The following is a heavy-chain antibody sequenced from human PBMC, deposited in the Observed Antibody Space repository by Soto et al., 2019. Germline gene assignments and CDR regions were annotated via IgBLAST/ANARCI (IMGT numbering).Heavy chain of an antibody. J-gene: IGHJ4*02. CDR2: IYYSGST. CDR3: ARAYGYYFDY. CDR1: GGSISSYY. Sequence: SETLSLTCTVSGGSISSYYWSWIRRPPGKGLEWIGYIYYSGSTNYNPSLKSRVTISVDTSKNQFSLKLSSVTAADTAVYYCARAYGYYFDYWGQGTLVTVSS. V-gene: IGHV4-59*01. D-gene: IGHD3-10*01.